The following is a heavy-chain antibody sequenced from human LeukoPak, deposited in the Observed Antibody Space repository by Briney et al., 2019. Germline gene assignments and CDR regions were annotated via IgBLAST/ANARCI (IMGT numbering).Heavy chain of an antibody. J-gene: IGHJ4*02. V-gene: IGHV4-31*03. CDR2: IYYSGST. Sequence: SETLSLTCTVSGGSISSGGYYWSWIRQHPGKGLEWIGYIYYSGSTYYNPSLKSRVTISVDTSKNQFSLKLSSVTAADTAVYYCARSIAAAGALYYFDYWGQGTLVTVSS. CDR1: GGSISSGGYY. CDR3: ARSIAAAGALYYFDY. D-gene: IGHD6-13*01.